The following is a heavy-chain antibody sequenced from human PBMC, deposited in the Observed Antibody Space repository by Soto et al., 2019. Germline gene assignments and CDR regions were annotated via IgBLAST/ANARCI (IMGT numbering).Heavy chain of an antibody. Sequence: QVQLVESGGGVVQPGRSLRLSCAASGFTFSSYGMHWVRQAPGKGLEWVAVIWNDGRNKYYADSVKGRFTISRDNSKNTLYLQMNSLRAEDTAVYYCARDHDSSSWSRLDYWGQGTLVTVSS. CDR2: IWNDGRNK. V-gene: IGHV3-33*01. J-gene: IGHJ4*02. CDR1: GFTFSSYG. CDR3: ARDHDSSSWSRLDY. D-gene: IGHD6-13*01.